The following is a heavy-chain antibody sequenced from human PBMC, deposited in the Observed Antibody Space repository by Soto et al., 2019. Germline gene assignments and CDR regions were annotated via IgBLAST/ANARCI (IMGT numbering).Heavy chain of an antibody. J-gene: IGHJ5*02. CDR3: ATSAACSSTSCYPPANWFDP. Sequence: QVQLVQSGAEVNKPGSSVKVSCKASGGTFSSYAISWVRQAPGQGLEWMGGIIPSFGTANYAQKFQGRVTITADKSTSTAYMERSSLSSKDTAVYYCATSAACSSTSCYPPANWFDPWGQGTLVTVSS. D-gene: IGHD2-2*01. CDR1: GGTFSSYA. CDR2: IIPSFGTA. V-gene: IGHV1-69*06.